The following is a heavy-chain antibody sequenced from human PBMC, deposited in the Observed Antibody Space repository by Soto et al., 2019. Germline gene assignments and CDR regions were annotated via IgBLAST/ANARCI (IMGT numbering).Heavy chain of an antibody. V-gene: IGHV1-24*01. Sequence: QVQLVQSGAEVKKPGASVKVSCKVSGYTLTELSMHWVRQAPGKGLEWMVGFDPEDGETIYAQKFQCRVTMTEDTSTDTAYMELSSLRSEDKAVYYCATELTYGDYAGFDYWGQGTLVTVYS. D-gene: IGHD4-17*01. CDR2: FDPEDGET. J-gene: IGHJ4*02. CDR1: GYTLTELS. CDR3: ATELTYGDYAGFDY.